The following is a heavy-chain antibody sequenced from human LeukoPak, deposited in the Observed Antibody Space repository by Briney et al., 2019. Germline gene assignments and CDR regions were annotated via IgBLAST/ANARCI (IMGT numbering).Heavy chain of an antibody. Sequence: SQTLSLTCTVSGGSISSGGYYWSWIRQPPGKGLEWIGYIYHSGSTYYNPSLKSRVTISVDRSKNQFSLKLSSVTAADTAVYYCARVRNLEWLPSFDCWGQGTLVTVSS. CDR1: GGSISSGGYY. CDR3: ARVRNLEWLPSFDC. CDR2: IYHSGST. J-gene: IGHJ4*02. D-gene: IGHD3-3*01. V-gene: IGHV4-30-2*01.